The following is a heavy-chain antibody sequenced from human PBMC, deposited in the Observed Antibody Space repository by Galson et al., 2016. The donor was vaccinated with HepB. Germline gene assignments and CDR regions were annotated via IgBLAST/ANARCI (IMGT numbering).Heavy chain of an antibody. CDR1: GYSFLNYG. J-gene: IGHJ5*02. Sequence: SVKVSCKASGYSFLNYGISWVRQAPGQGLEWIGRIRTHNGNTNYAHKVQGRVTLTADTSTTTVYMALRSLRPDDTAIYYCARDWGFLGGVTQNWFDPWGQGTLVIVSS. V-gene: IGHV1-18*04. CDR2: IRTHNGNT. CDR3: ARDWGFLGGVTQNWFDP. D-gene: IGHD3-16*01.